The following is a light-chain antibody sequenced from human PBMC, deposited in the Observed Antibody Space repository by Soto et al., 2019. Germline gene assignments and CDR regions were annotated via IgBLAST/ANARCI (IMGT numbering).Light chain of an antibody. CDR3: SSFTSNSTLV. V-gene: IGLV2-14*03. CDR2: DVN. J-gene: IGLJ2*01. Sequence: QSALTQPASVSGSPGQSITISCTGTSSDVGGYNYVSWYQQHPGRAPKLMIFDVNNRPSGVSNRFSGSKSGNTASLTISGLLAEDEADYYCSSFTSNSTLVFGGGTKVTVL. CDR1: SSDVGGYNY.